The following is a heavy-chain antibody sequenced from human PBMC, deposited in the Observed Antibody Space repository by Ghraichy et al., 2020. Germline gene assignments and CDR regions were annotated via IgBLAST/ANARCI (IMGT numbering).Heavy chain of an antibody. CDR1: GYTFTNHY. CDR2: INPSGGSI. J-gene: IGHJ4*02. D-gene: IGHD1-26*01. CDR3: VREGRKELLRGYYFDY. Sequence: ASVKVSCKASGYTFTNHYMHWVRQAPGQGLEWMGIINPSGGSISYAQKFQGRVTMTRDTSTSTVYMELSSLRSEDTAVYYCVREGRKELLRGYYFDYWGQGTLVTVSS. V-gene: IGHV1-46*03.